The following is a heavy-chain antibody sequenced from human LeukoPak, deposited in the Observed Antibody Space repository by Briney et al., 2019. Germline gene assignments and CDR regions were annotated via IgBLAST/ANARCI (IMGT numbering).Heavy chain of an antibody. CDR3: ARFPPPYSSGWYHFDY. V-gene: IGHV4-34*01. CDR2: INHSGST. D-gene: IGHD6-19*01. Sequence: PSETLSLTCAVYGGSFSGYYWSWIRQPPGKGLEWIGEINHSGSTNYNPSLKSRVNISVDTSKNQFSLKLSSVTAADTAVYYCARFPPPYSSGWYHFDYWGQGTLVTVSS. CDR1: GGSFSGYY. J-gene: IGHJ4*02.